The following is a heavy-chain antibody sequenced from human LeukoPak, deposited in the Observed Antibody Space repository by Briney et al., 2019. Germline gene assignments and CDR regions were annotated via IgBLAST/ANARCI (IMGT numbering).Heavy chain of an antibody. CDR3: ARASGDYYDFDY. CDR1: GFTFSSYD. J-gene: IGHJ4*02. CDR2: ICVGGDT. D-gene: IGHD3-10*01. V-gene: IGHV3-13*04. Sequence: PGGSLRLSCAASGFTFSSYDLHWVRQATGKGLEWVSAICVGGDTYYPDSVKGRFTISRQNAKNSLYLQMNSLRAVATAVYYCARASGDYYDFDYGGRGTRVTVSS.